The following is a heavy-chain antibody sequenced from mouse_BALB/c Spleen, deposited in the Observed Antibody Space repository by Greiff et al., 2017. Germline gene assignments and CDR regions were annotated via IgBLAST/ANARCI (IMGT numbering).Heavy chain of an antibody. CDR2: IYWDDDK. CDR1: GFSLSTSGMG. V-gene: IGHV8-12*01. Sequence: QVTLKVSGPGILQPSQTLSLTCSFSGFSLSTSGMGVSWIRQPSGKGLEWLAHIYWDDDKRYNPSLKSRLTISKDTSRNQVFLKITSVDTADTATYYCARREYGNYGYYAMDYWGQGTSVTVSS. D-gene: IGHD2-10*02. CDR3: ARREYGNYGYYAMDY. J-gene: IGHJ4*01.